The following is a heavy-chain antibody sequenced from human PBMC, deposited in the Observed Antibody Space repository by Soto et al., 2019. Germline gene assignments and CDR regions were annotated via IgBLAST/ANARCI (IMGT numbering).Heavy chain of an antibody. CDR1: GGSITDKW. CDR3: AREGDHPFSLGY. D-gene: IGHD3-16*01. Sequence: QVQLQESGPGLVKPSGILSLTCAVSGGSITDKWWSWIRQTPGKGLEWIGEVHHSGSTNYSPSLKSRVTMSVDTPKHDFSLKLFSLTAADTAIYYCAREGDHPFSLGYWGQGTLVTVSS. CDR2: VHHSGST. J-gene: IGHJ4*02. V-gene: IGHV4-4*02.